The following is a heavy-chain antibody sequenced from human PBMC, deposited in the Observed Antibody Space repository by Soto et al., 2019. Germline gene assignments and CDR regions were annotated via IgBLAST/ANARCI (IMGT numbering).Heavy chain of an antibody. J-gene: IGHJ4*02. Sequence: QVQLVQSGSEVNKPGASVKVSCKTSGYTFTLYGISWVRQAPGQGLEWMGWISTYNGNTKYAQKLQGRVTMTTDTSTSTAYMELRSLKSDDTAVYYCARMIASSVDYWGQGTLVTVSS. V-gene: IGHV1-18*04. CDR2: ISTYNGNT. D-gene: IGHD2-21*01. CDR1: GYTFTLYG. CDR3: ARMIASSVDY.